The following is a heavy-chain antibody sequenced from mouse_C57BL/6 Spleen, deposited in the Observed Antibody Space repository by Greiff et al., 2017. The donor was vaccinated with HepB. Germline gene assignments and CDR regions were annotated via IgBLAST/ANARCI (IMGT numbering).Heavy chain of an antibody. J-gene: IGHJ3*01. CDR1: GFTFSSYA. D-gene: IGHD2-12*01. Sequence: EVKLVESGEGLVKPGGSLKLSCAASGFTFSSYAMSWVRQTPEKRLEWVAYISSGGDYIYYADTVKGRFTISRDNARNTLYLQMSSLKSEDTAMYYCTRDNSPAWFAYWGQGTLVTVSA. V-gene: IGHV5-9-1*02. CDR2: ISSGGDYI. CDR3: TRDNSPAWFAY.